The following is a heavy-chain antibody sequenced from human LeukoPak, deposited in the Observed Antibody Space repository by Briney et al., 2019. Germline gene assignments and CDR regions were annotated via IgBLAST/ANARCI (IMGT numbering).Heavy chain of an antibody. CDR1: GFTFSIYW. V-gene: IGHV3-74*01. Sequence: GGSLRLSCAASGFTFSIYWMHWVRQAPGKGLMWVSRINSDGSTTGYADSVKGRFTISRDNAKNTLYLQMNSLRAEDTAVYYCARGTSAADDMFAFVDYWGQGALVTVSS. J-gene: IGHJ4*02. CDR3: ARGTSAADDMFAFVDY. CDR2: INSDGSTT. D-gene: IGHD3-10*02.